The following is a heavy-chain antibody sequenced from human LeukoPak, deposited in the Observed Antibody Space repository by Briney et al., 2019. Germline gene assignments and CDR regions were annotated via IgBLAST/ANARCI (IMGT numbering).Heavy chain of an antibody. V-gene: IGHV3-7*04. Sequence: GGSLRLSCASSGFTFSSYWMSWVRQTPQKGLEWVANIKEDGSEKYYVDSVKGRFTISRENTKNSLYLQMNSLRADDTAVYYCARDHLGYSFDYWGQGTLVTVSS. CDR2: IKEDGSEK. CDR1: GFTFSSYW. J-gene: IGHJ4*02. CDR3: ARDHLGYSFDY.